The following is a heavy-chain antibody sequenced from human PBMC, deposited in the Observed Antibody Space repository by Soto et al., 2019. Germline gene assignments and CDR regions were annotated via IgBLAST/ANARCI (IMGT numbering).Heavy chain of an antibody. D-gene: IGHD3-10*01. J-gene: IGHJ4*02. CDR1: GGSINSYW. CDR3: ARDIGSFAYGEGY. Sequence: SETLSLTCSVSGGSINSYWWSWIRQPAGKGLEWIGRVYSSGTTDYNPSLNSRATMSVETSKNQFSLKLSSVTAADTAVCYCARDIGSFAYGEGYWGQGIQVTVLL. CDR2: VYSSGTT. V-gene: IGHV4-4*07.